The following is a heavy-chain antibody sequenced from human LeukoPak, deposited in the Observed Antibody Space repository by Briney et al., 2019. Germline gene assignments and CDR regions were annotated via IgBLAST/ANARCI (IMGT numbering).Heavy chain of an antibody. J-gene: IGHJ6*02. CDR1: AFIFSGHW. CDR3: ARETSGNKDLVVVPTTIRYGMDV. D-gene: IGHD2-2*01. V-gene: IGHV3-7*03. Sequence: GGSLRLSCEGSAFIFSGHWMNWVRQTPGKGLEWVASIKEDGSERQYVDSVKGRFSISRDNTKGSLFLQLNSLRAEDTAVYYCARETSGNKDLVVVPTTIRYGMDVWGQGTTVSVSS. CDR2: IKEDGSER.